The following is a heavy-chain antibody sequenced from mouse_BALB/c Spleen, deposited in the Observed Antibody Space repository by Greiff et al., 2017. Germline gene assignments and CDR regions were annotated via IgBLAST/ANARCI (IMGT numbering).Heavy chain of an antibody. Sequence: EVMLVESGGGLVQPGGSRKLSCAASGFTFSSFGMHWVRQAPEKGLEWVAYISSGSSTIYYADTVKGRFTISRDNPKNTLFLQMTSLRSEDTAMYYCARGRTYYGNYDYFDYWGQGTTLTVSS. CDR1: GFTFSSFG. D-gene: IGHD2-10*01. CDR2: ISSGSSTI. V-gene: IGHV5-17*02. J-gene: IGHJ2*01. CDR3: ARGRTYYGNYDYFDY.